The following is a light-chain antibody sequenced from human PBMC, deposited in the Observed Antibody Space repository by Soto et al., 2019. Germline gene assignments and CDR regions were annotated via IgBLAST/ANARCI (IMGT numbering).Light chain of an antibody. CDR1: QSISNH. Sequence: EIVMTQSPVTLSVSPGERATLSCRASQSISNHLAWYQQKPGQPPRLLIYGASTRATGIPARFSGSGSGTEFTLTISSLQSEDFAVYYCQQYNNWPPRTFGQGTKLESK. J-gene: IGKJ2*01. CDR3: QQYNNWPPRT. CDR2: GAS. V-gene: IGKV3-15*01.